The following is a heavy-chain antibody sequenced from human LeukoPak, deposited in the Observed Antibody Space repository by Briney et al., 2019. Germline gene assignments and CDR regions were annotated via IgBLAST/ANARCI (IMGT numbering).Heavy chain of an antibody. CDR1: GFTFSSYS. D-gene: IGHD1-1*01. J-gene: IGHJ6*03. CDR2: IWYDGSNK. Sequence: PGGSLRLSCAASGFTFSSYSMHWVRQAPGKGLEGVAVIWYDGSNKYYADSVKGRFTISRDNSKNTLYLQMNSLRAEDTAVYYCARGRQHNYMDVWGKGTTVTVSS. V-gene: IGHV3-33*01. CDR3: ARGRQHNYMDV.